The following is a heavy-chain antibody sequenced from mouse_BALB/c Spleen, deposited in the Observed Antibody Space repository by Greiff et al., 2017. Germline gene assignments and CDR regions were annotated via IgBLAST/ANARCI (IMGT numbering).Heavy chain of an antibody. Sequence: VQRVESGPELVKPGASVKISCKASGYAFSSSWMNWVKQRPGQGLEWIGRIYPGDGDTNYNGKFKGKATLTADKSSSTAYMQLSSLTSVDSAVYFCATLHYYAMDYWGQGTSVTVSS. CDR1: GYAFSSSW. CDR2: IYPGDGDT. J-gene: IGHJ4*01. CDR3: ATLHYYAMDY. V-gene: IGHV1-82*01.